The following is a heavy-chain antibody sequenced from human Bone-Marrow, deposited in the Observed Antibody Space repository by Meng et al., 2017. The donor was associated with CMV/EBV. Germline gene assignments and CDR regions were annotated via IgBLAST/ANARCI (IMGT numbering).Heavy chain of an antibody. J-gene: IGHJ5*02. Sequence: TFSRYTISWVRQAPGQGLEWMGRIIPILGIANYAQKFQGRVTITADKSTSTAYMELSSLRSEDTAVYYCARDFVPYSSSPHNWFDPWGQGTLVTVSS. D-gene: IGHD6-6*01. CDR2: IIPILGIA. CDR3: ARDFVPYSSSPHNWFDP. CDR1: TFSRYT. V-gene: IGHV1-69*04.